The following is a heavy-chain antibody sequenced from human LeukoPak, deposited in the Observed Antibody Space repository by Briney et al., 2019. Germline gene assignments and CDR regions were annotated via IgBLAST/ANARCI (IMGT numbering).Heavy chain of an antibody. V-gene: IGHV4-59*12. D-gene: IGHD3-3*01. J-gene: IGHJ4*02. Sequence: SETLSLTCTVSGGSISSYYWSWIRQPPGKGLEWIGYIYYSGSTYNNPSLRSRITISVDTSKNQFSLKLSSVTAADTAVYYCAREPRYDFWSGYYGYWGQGTLVTVSS. CDR1: GGSISSYY. CDR2: IYYSGST. CDR3: AREPRYDFWSGYYGY.